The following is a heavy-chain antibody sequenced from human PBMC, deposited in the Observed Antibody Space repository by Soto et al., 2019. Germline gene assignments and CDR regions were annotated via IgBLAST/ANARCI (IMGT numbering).Heavy chain of an antibody. J-gene: IGHJ4*02. CDR3: ARDLTAADY. CDR2: INPSGGST. CDR1: GYTFTSYY. V-gene: IGHV1-46*01. Sequence: QVQLMQSGAEVKKPGASVTISCKASGYTFTSYYIHWVRQAPRQGLEWMAIINPSGGSTNYAQKFQGRVTVTRDTSTSTVNMELSSLSSADTAVYYCARDLTAADYWGQGTLVTVSS. D-gene: IGHD2-21*02.